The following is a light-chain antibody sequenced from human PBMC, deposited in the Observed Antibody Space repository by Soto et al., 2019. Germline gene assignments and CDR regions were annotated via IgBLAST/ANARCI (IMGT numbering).Light chain of an antibody. J-gene: IGLJ1*01. CDR3: AAWDNSLNAYV. CDR1: SSNIGGNP. Sequence: SVLTQPPSASETPGQRVTISCSGSSSNIGGNPVNWFQQLPGTAPKLPIYNYYQRPSGVPDRFSGSKSGTSASLAISELQSEDEADYYCAAWDNSLNAYVFGTGTKVTVL. V-gene: IGLV1-44*01. CDR2: NYY.